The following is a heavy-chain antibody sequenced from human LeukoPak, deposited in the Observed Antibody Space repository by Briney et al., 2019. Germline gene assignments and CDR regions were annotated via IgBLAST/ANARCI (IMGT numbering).Heavy chain of an antibody. CDR2: VNWNSAYI. CDR3: ARDPYYYDSSGYFKGY. CDR1: GFNFADYA. V-gene: IGHV3-9*01. J-gene: IGHJ4*02. Sequence: PGGSLRLSCAASGFNFADYAMHWVRQAPGKGLEWVSGVNWNSAYIDYADSVKGRSTISRDNAKNSLYLQMNSLRAEDTAVYYCARDPYYYDSSGYFKGYWGQGTLVTVSS. D-gene: IGHD3-22*01.